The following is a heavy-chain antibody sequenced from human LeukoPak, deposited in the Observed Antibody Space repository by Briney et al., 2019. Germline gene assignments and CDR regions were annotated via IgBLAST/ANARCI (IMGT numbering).Heavy chain of an antibody. CDR2: IYHSGST. Sequence: PSETLSLTCAVSGGSISSSSWWSWVRQPPGKGLEWIGEIYHSGSTNYNPSLKSRVTISVDKSKNQFSLKLSSVTAADTAVYYCSATVTTGGYYFDYWGQGTLVTVSS. J-gene: IGHJ4*02. CDR1: GGSISSSSW. V-gene: IGHV4-4*02. CDR3: SATVTTGGYYFDY. D-gene: IGHD4-17*01.